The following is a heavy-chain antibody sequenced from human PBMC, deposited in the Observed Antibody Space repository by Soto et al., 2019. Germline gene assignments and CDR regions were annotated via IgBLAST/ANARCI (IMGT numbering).Heavy chain of an antibody. CDR3: ARDGCSGGSCHAF. V-gene: IGHV4-31*03. D-gene: IGHD2-15*01. CDR2: IHYSGST. CDR1: GGSINSAGHY. J-gene: IGHJ4*02. Sequence: QVQLQESSPGLVKPSETLSLTCFVSGGSINSAGHYWTWIRQHPGKGLEWMGYIHYSGSTYYNPSLTSRRTISVDTSKNQFSLQLNSVTAADTAVYFCARDGCSGGSCHAFWGKGTLVTVSS.